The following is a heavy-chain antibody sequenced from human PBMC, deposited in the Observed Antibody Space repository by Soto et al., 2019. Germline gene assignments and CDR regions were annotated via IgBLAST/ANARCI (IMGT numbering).Heavy chain of an antibody. CDR2: IYYSGST. CDR3: ARHTSARRYVGNWFDP. J-gene: IGHJ5*02. Sequence: QLQLQESGPGLVKPSETLSLTCTVSGGSISSSSYYWGWIRQPPGKGLEWIGSIYYSGSTYYNPSLKSRVTISVDTSKNQFSLKLSSVTAADTAVYYCARHTSARRYVGNWFDPWGQGTLVTVSS. V-gene: IGHV4-39*01. CDR1: GGSISSSSYY. D-gene: IGHD6-6*01.